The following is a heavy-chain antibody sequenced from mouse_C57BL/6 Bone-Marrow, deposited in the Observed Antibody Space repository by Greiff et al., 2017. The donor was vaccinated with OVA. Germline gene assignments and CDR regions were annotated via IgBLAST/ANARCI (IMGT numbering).Heavy chain of an antibody. CDR1: GYTFTSYW. Sequence: VQLQQSGAELVMPGASVKLSCKASGYTFTSYWMHWVKQRPGQGLEWIGEIDPSDSYTKYNQKFKGNSTLTVNKSSNTAYMHLSSLTSEDSAVYYCARGGYYVAYWGQGTLVTVSA. V-gene: IGHV1-69*01. D-gene: IGHD2-3*01. CDR2: IDPSDSYT. J-gene: IGHJ3*01. CDR3: ARGGYYVAY.